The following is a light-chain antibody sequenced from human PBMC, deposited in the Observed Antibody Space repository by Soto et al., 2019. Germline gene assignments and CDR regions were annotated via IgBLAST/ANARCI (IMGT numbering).Light chain of an antibody. CDR2: GAS. Sequence: ETVMTQSPATLSMSPGERATLSCRASQSLNSDLAWYQQKPGQAPRFLIYGASTRATGIPGRFSGSGSGTEFTLTISSLQSEDFAVYYCQQYNSWPLTFGGGTKVDIK. CDR1: QSLNSD. J-gene: IGKJ4*01. CDR3: QQYNSWPLT. V-gene: IGKV3-15*01.